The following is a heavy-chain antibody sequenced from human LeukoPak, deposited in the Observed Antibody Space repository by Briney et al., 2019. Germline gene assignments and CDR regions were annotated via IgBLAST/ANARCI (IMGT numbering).Heavy chain of an antibody. CDR1: GYTLTELS. J-gene: IGHJ3*01. D-gene: IGHD3-16*01. Sequence: ASVKVSRKVSGYTLTELSTHWVRQAPGKGLEWMGGFDPEDGERIYAQKFQDRVTMTEDTSTDTAYMELRSLRSEDTAMYYCATALRLEALDLWGHGTMVTVSS. CDR2: FDPEDGER. V-gene: IGHV1-24*01. CDR3: ATALRLEALDL.